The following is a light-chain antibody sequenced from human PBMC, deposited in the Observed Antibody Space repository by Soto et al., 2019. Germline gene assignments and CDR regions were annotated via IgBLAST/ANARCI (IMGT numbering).Light chain of an antibody. V-gene: IGKV1-33*01. Sequence: DIQMTQSPSSLSASVGDRVTITCQASQDIYNYLNWYQQKPGKAPKLLIYGASNLQTGVPSRFTGSGSGTDFTFNISRLQSEEIATYYCQQYETLPPTFGGGTKVEI. J-gene: IGKJ4*01. CDR2: GAS. CDR3: QQYETLPPT. CDR1: QDIYNY.